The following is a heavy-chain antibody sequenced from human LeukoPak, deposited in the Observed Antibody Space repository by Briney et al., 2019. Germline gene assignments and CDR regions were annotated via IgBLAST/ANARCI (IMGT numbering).Heavy chain of an antibody. Sequence: PETLSLTCTVSGNSISSSSYYWGWIRQPPGKGLEWIGSIYYSGSTYYNPSLESRVTISVDTSKNQFSLKLSSVSAADTALYYCAGIPNCGDTSCAPLDYWGQGTLVTVSS. V-gene: IGHV4-39*01. CDR3: AGIPNCGDTSCAPLDY. CDR1: GNSISSSSYY. D-gene: IGHD2-21*01. J-gene: IGHJ4*02. CDR2: IYYSGST.